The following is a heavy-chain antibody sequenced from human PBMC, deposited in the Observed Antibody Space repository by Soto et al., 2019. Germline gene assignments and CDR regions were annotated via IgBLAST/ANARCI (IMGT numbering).Heavy chain of an antibody. CDR1: GFTVSRNY. CDR2: IYRGGST. CDR3: ARERSGSYYNYYAMDV. D-gene: IGHD3-10*01. Sequence: PGGSLRLSCAASGFTVSRNYMSWVRQAPGKGLEGVSVIYRGGSTYYADSVKGRFTISRDSSKNTLYLQMNSLRAEDTAVYYCARERSGSYYNYYAMDVWGQGTTVTVSS. V-gene: IGHV3-53*01. J-gene: IGHJ6*02.